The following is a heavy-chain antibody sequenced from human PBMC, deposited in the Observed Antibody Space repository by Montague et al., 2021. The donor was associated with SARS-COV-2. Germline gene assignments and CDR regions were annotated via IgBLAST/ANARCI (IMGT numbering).Heavy chain of an antibody. CDR1: GGSISSDYY. Sequence: SETLSLTRTVAGGSISSDYYWAWIRQPPGKGLEWIGSKSYSGTTYHNPSLKSRAAISVSTSQNEFSLELSSVTAADTAIYYCATQAGGFTSGSLDYWGQGTLVTVSS. CDR2: KSYSGTT. CDR3: ATQAGGFTSGSLDY. D-gene: IGHD6-13*01. J-gene: IGHJ4*02. V-gene: IGHV4-39*07.